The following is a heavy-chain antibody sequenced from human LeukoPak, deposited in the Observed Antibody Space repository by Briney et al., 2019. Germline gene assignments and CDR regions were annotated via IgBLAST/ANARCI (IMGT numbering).Heavy chain of an antibody. Sequence: GGSLRLSCAASGFTFNSYNMNWVRQAPGKGLEWVSSISTSSDYIYYADSVKGRFTISRDNAKNSLYLQMNSLRAEDTAVYYCARAQGYSSSAGPYYFDYWGQGTLVTVSS. D-gene: IGHD6-6*01. CDR3: ARAQGYSSSAGPYYFDY. CDR2: ISTSSDYI. V-gene: IGHV3-21*01. CDR1: GFTFNSYN. J-gene: IGHJ4*02.